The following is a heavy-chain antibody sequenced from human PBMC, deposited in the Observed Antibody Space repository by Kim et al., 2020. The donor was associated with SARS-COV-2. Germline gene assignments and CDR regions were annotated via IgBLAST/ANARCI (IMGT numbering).Heavy chain of an antibody. CDR1: GGSFSGYY. D-gene: IGHD5-18*01. CDR2: INHSGST. J-gene: IGHJ4*02. Sequence: SETLSLTCAVYGGSFSGYYWSWIRQPPGKGLEWIGEINHSGSTNYNPSLKSRVTISVDTSKNQFSLKLSSVTAADTAVYYCARRGRYSYGIDYWGQGTLVTVSS. V-gene: IGHV4-34*01. CDR3: ARRGRYSYGIDY.